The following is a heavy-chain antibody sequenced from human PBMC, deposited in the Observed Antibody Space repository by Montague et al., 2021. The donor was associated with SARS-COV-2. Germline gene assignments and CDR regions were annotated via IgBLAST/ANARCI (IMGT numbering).Heavy chain of an antibody. CDR3: ARGVVAATQVVDY. D-gene: IGHD2-15*01. CDR2: IHISGGT. J-gene: IGHJ4*02. CDR1: GDSINGFP. Sequence: SETLSLTCTVSGDSINGFPWNWIWQRAAGGLEWVGSIHISGGTDYTHSNPSRVTLSVDTSKNHFSLKVNSVTAADTAMYYCARGVVAATQVVDYWGQGTLVTVSS. V-gene: IGHV4-4*07.